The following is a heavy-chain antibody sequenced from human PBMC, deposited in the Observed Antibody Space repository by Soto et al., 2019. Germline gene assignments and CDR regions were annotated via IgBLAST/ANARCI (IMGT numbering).Heavy chain of an antibody. CDR2: IRNKTHSYST. Sequence: PGGSLRLSCAVSGFTFGDHYIDWVRQAPGKGLEWIGRIRNKTHSYSTAYAASVRGRLTLSRDDSKNTVYLQMNSLKIDDTAVYYCTSRRDWTAVDPLDYWGLGTLVTVSS. CDR3: TSRRDWTAVDPLDY. CDR1: GFTFGDHY. V-gene: IGHV3-72*01. D-gene: IGHD5-18*01. J-gene: IGHJ4*02.